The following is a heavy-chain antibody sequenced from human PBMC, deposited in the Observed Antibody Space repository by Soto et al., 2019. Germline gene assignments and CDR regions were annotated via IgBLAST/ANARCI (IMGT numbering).Heavy chain of an antibody. Sequence: SVQVSCKASGGTFSSYAISWVRQAPGQGLEWMGGIIPIFGTANYAQKFQGRVTITADESTSTAYMELSSLRSEDTAVYYFARVGGYSSSWYNPDYYYGMDVWGQGTTVTVSS. V-gene: IGHV1-69*13. D-gene: IGHD6-13*01. CDR2: IIPIFGTA. CDR1: GGTFSSYA. J-gene: IGHJ6*02. CDR3: ARVGGYSSSWYNPDYYYGMDV.